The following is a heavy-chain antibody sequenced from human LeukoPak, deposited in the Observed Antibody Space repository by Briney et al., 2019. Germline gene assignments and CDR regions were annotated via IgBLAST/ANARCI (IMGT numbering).Heavy chain of an antibody. D-gene: IGHD6-13*01. CDR1: GFSFRNSW. CDR2: IRQDGNEI. Sequence: GGSLRLSCAASGFSFRNSWMSWVRQIPGKGLEWVANIRQDGNEIYYMDSVKGRFTISRDNAKKSLYLQMNLLRAEDTAVYYCARDPRIVAAGNYFDDWGQGTLVTVSS. J-gene: IGHJ4*02. V-gene: IGHV3-7*01. CDR3: ARDPRIVAAGNYFDD.